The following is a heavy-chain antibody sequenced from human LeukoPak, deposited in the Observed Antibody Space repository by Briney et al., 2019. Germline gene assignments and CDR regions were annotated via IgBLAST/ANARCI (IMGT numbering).Heavy chain of an antibody. Sequence: PGGSLRLSRAASGFTFSSYGMHWVRQAPGKGLEWMAVISSDGSNKYYADSVKGRFTISRDNPKNTLYLQMNSLRAEDTAVYYCASRGFPGDYFYMDVWGKGTTVTVSS. D-gene: IGHD3-10*01. J-gene: IGHJ6*03. CDR1: GFTFSSYG. CDR2: ISSDGSNK. V-gene: IGHV3-30*03. CDR3: ASRGFPGDYFYMDV.